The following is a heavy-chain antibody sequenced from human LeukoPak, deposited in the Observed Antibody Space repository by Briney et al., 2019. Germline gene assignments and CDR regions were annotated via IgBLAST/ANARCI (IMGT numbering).Heavy chain of an antibody. J-gene: IGHJ6*02. CDR2: ISAYNGNT. V-gene: IGHV1-18*01. CDR3: ARDAAYYDFWSGYLSPHYYYYGMDV. D-gene: IGHD3-3*01. CDR1: GYTFTSYG. Sequence: ASVKVSCKASGYTFTSYGISWVRQAPGQGLEWMGWISAYNGNTNYAQKLQGRVTMTTDTSASTAYMELRSLRSDDTAVYYCARDAAYYDFWSGYLSPHYYYYGMDVWGQGTTVTVSS.